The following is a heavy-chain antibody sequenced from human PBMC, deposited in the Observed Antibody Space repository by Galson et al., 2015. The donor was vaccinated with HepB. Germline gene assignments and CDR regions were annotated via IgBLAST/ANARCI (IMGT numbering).Heavy chain of an antibody. V-gene: IGHV3-11*06. J-gene: IGHJ6*02. D-gene: IGHD6-19*01. CDR2: ISSSSSYT. CDR3: ARGQWLVHYYYGMDV. CDR1: GFTFSDYY. Sequence: SLRLSCAASGFTFSDYYMSWIRQAPGKGLEWVSYISSSSSYTNYADSVKGRFTISRDNAKNSLYLQMNSLRAEDTAVYYCARGQWLVHYYYGMDVWGQGTTVTVSS.